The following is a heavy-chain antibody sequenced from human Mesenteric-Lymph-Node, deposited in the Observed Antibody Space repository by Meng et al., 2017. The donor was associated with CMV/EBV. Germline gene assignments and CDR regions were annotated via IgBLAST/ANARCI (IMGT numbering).Heavy chain of an antibody. CDR3: AKCAFGGELLFDY. D-gene: IGHD3-10*01. V-gene: IGHV3-23*01. J-gene: IGHJ4*02. CDR2: ISGSGGST. Sequence: GESLKISCAASGFTFSSYAMSWVRQAPGKGLEWVSAISGSGGSTYYADSVKGRFTISRDNSKNTLYLQMNSLRAEDTAVYYCAKCAFGGELLFDYWGQGTLVTV. CDR1: GFTFSSYA.